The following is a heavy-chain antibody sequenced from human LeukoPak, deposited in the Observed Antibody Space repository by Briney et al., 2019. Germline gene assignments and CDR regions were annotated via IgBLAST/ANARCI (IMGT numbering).Heavy chain of an antibody. CDR3: ARGAFTWIRHPYAMDV. CDR2: ISSSSSNI. J-gene: IGHJ6*02. D-gene: IGHD5-18*01. Sequence: GGSLRLSCADSGFTFSDYTMNWVRQAPGKGPEWVSFISSSSSNIYYADSVKGRFTISRDNGKSSLYLQMNSLRVEDTAVYYCARGAFTWIRHPYAMDVWGQGTSVTVSS. V-gene: IGHV3-48*04. CDR1: GFTFSDYT.